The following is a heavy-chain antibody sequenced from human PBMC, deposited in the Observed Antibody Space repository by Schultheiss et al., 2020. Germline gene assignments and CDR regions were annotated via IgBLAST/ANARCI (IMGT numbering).Heavy chain of an antibody. V-gene: IGHV2-5*02. CDR2: IYWDDDK. Sequence: SGPTLVKPTQTLTLTCTFSGFSLSTSGVGVGWIRQPPGKALEWLALIYWDDDKRYSPSLKSRLTITKDTSKNQVVLTMTSMDPVDTATYYCARRTYGDHFDYWGQGTLVNVSS. CDR1: GFSLSTSGVG. CDR3: ARRTYGDHFDY. D-gene: IGHD4-17*01. J-gene: IGHJ4*02.